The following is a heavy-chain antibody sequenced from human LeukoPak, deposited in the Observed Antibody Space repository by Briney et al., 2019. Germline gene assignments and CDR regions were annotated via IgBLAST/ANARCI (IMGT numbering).Heavy chain of an antibody. J-gene: IGHJ3*02. V-gene: IGHV4-39*01. D-gene: IGHD2-21*01. Sequence: PSETLSLTCTVSGGAISSSNFYWGWIRQPPGKGLEWIGSVYYNGSTYYNPSLQSRVTISVDTSKNQFSLKLTSVTAADTAVYSCARRRADWVAFDIWGQGTMFTVSS. CDR1: GGAISSSNFY. CDR3: ARRRADWVAFDI. CDR2: VYYNGST.